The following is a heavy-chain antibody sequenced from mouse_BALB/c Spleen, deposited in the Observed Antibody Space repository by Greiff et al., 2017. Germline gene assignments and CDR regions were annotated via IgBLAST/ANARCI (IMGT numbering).Heavy chain of an antibody. CDR2: ISSGSSTI. CDR1: GFTFSSFG. J-gene: IGHJ4*01. CDR3: AGAMDY. Sequence: EVQGVESGGGLVQPGGSRKLSCAASGFTFSSFGMHWVRQAPEKGLEWVAYISSGSSTIYYADTVKGRFTISRDNPKNTLFLQMTSLRSEDTAMYYCAGAMDYWGQGTSVTVSS. V-gene: IGHV5-17*02.